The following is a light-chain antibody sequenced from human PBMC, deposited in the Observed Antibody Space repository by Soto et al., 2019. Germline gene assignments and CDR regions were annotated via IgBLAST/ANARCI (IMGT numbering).Light chain of an antibody. J-gene: IGKJ5*01. CDR2: DAS. Sequence: VVLSQSPATPSLSPGERATLPRRTSLSVSVYLDWYQQKPGQAPRLLISDASNRATGIPARFSGSGSGTDFTLTISSLEPEDFAVYYCHQRQYWPPITFGQGTRLEIK. V-gene: IGKV3-11*01. CDR1: LSVSVY. CDR3: HQRQYWPPIT.